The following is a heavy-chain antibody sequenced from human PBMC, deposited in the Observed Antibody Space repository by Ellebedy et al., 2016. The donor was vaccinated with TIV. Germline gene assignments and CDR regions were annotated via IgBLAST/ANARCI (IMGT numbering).Heavy chain of an antibody. V-gene: IGHV1-69*13. CDR3: ARDGDGGSRNWFDP. CDR1: GYTFTSYG. CDR2: IIPIFGTA. D-gene: IGHD2-15*01. Sequence: SVKVSXXASGYTFTSYGISWVRQAPGQGLEWMGGIIPIFGTANYAQKFQGRVTITADESTSTAYMELSSLRSEDTAVYYCARDGDGGSRNWFDPWGQGTLVTVSS. J-gene: IGHJ5*02.